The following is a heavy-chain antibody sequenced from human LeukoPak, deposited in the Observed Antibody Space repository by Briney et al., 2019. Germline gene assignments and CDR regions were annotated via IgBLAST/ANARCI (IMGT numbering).Heavy chain of an antibody. Sequence: SETLSLTCTVSGYSISSGYYWGWIRQPPGKGLEWIGSIYYSGSTYYNPSLKSRVTISVDTSKNQFSLKLSSVTAADTALYHCARTGLRQINWFDPWGQGTLVTVSS. CDR2: IYYSGST. J-gene: IGHJ5*02. V-gene: IGHV4-38-2*02. CDR1: GYSISSGYY. D-gene: IGHD5-12*01. CDR3: ARTGLRQINWFDP.